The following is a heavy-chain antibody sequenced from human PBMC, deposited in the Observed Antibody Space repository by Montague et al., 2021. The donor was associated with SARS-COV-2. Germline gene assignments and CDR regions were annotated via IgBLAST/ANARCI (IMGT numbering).Heavy chain of an antibody. Sequence: SETLSLTCTVSGGSISSSSYYWGWIRQPPGKGLEWIGSIYYSGSTYYXXXLERRVSISVDTSKNQFSLKLSSVTAADTAVYYCAVKRGGWLRLSSWFDPWGQGTLVTVSS. J-gene: IGHJ5*02. CDR1: GGSISSSSYY. CDR2: IYYSGST. CDR3: AVKRGGWLRLSSWFDP. V-gene: IGHV4-39*01. D-gene: IGHD5-12*01.